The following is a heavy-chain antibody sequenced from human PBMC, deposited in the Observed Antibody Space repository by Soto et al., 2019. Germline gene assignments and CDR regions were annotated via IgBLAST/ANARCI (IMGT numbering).Heavy chain of an antibody. CDR2: LFPGDFDT. D-gene: IGHD6-25*01. Sequence: GESLKISCRGSGYRFSSYWIGWVRQMPGKGLEWMGILFPGDFDTRYSPSFQGQVTISVDKSINTAYLQWSSLKASDTAMYYCAISSLAAAGFDYWGQGTLVTVSS. CDR3: AISSLAAAGFDY. V-gene: IGHV5-51*01. J-gene: IGHJ4*02. CDR1: GYRFSSYW.